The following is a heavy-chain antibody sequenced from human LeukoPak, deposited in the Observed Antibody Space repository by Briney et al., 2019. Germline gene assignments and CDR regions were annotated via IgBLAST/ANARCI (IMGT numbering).Heavy chain of an antibody. D-gene: IGHD6-19*01. CDR2: INYGGST. J-gene: IGHJ3*01. CDR1: EMSFSAYY. CDR3: ARGFPPGSGSRGSHAFDV. V-gene: IGHV4-34*01. Sequence: PSETLSLTFAFSEMSFSAYYWNWIRQSPGKGLEWIGEINYGGSTKYTPSLEGRGTILIDTSKNQFSLKLTSVTAADTAVYYCARGFPPGSGSRGSHAFDVWGQGTMVTVSS.